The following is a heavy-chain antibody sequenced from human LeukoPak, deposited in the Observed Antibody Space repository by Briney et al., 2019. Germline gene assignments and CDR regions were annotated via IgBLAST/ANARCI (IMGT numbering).Heavy chain of an antibody. Sequence: ASVMVSCTASGYTFTGYYIHWVRQAPGQGLDWIGWINPNSVGTNYAQKFQGRVTMTRDTSISTAYMELSRLGSDDTAVYYCARVRYVDAAMEFDYWGQGTLVTVSS. J-gene: IGHJ4*02. CDR3: ARVRYVDAAMEFDY. CDR2: INPNSVGT. CDR1: GYTFTGYY. D-gene: IGHD5-18*01. V-gene: IGHV1-2*02.